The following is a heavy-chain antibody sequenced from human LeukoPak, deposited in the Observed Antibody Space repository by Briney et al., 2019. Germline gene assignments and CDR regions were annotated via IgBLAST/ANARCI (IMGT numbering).Heavy chain of an antibody. J-gene: IGHJ3*02. D-gene: IGHD3-22*01. CDR1: GFTFTSYA. Sequence: GGSLRLSCAASGFTFTSYAMSWVRQAPGKGLEWVSAITGSGDTTYYADSVKGRFTISRDNSKNTLYLQMNSLRAEDTAVYYCAKDGPNYENDAFDIWGQGTMVTVSS. V-gene: IGHV3-23*01. CDR2: ITGSGDTT. CDR3: AKDGPNYENDAFDI.